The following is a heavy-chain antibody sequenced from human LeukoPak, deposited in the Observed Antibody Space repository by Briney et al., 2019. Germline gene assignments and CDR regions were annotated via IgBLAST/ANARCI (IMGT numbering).Heavy chain of an antibody. CDR3: AREVAAAAPFGY. V-gene: IGHV4-59*01. CDR2: IYYSGTT. CDR1: GGSIGSFY. J-gene: IGHJ4*02. Sequence: PSETLSLTCTVSGGSIGSFYWSWIRQPPRKGLEWIGYIYYSGTTSYNPSLKSRVTISVDTSKNQFSLRLNSVTAADTAVYYCAREVAAAAPFGYWGRGTLVTVSS. D-gene: IGHD6-13*01.